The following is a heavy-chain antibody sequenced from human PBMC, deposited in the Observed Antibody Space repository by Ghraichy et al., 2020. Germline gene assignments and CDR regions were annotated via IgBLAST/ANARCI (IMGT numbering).Heavy chain of an antibody. CDR2: INHSGST. J-gene: IGHJ4*02. Sequence: SQTLSLTCAVYGGSFSGYYWSWIRQPPGKGLEWIGEINHSGSTNYNPSLKSRVTISVDTSKNQFSLKLSSVTAADTAVYYCARGRVAAAPAVFDYWGQGTLVTVSS. V-gene: IGHV4-34*01. D-gene: IGHD6-13*01. CDR1: GGSFSGYY. CDR3: ARGRVAAAPAVFDY.